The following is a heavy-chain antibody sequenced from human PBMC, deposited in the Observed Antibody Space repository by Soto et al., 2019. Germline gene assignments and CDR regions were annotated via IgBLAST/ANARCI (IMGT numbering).Heavy chain of an antibody. CDR2: INPSGGST. Sequence: ASVKVSCKASGYTFTSYYMHWVRQAPGQGLEWMGIINPSGGSTSYAQKFQGRVTMTRDTSTSTVYMELSSLRSEDTAVYYCVRGYSYGFGGTDAFDIWGQGTMVTVSS. D-gene: IGHD5-18*01. CDR1: GYTFTSYY. V-gene: IGHV1-46*01. CDR3: VRGYSYGFGGTDAFDI. J-gene: IGHJ3*02.